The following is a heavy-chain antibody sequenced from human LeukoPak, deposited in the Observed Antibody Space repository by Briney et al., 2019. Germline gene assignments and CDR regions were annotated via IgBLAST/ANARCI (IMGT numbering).Heavy chain of an antibody. V-gene: IGHV3-74*01. J-gene: IGHJ5*02. Sequence: PGVSLRLSCAASVFIFRSYWMHWVPQAPGKGLVWVSRINSDGSSTSYADSVKGRFTISRDNAKNTLYLQINTLRAEDTAVYYCARDLVIWFDPWGQGTLVTVSS. CDR1: VFIFRSYW. D-gene: IGHD2-2*01. CDR3: ARDLVIWFDP. CDR2: INSDGSST.